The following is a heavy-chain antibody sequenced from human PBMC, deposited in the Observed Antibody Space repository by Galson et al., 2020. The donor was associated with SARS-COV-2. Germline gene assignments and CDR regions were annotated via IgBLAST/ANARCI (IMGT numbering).Heavy chain of an antibody. D-gene: IGHD5-18*01. CDR1: GFTFSAHA. CDR2: ISFDGSAK. Sequence: GESLKISCVASGFTFSAHAMHWVRQAPGKGLEWVALISFDGSAKYYADSVKGRFTISRDDSKNTLFLQMNSLTTEDTALYYCARDHRRYTYGYATDYWGQGTLVTVSS. CDR3: ARDHRRYTYGYATDY. V-gene: IGHV3-30*04. J-gene: IGHJ4*02.